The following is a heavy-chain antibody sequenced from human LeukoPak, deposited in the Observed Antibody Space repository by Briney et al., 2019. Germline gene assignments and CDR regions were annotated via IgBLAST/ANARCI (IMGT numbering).Heavy chain of an antibody. D-gene: IGHD6-6*01. J-gene: IGHJ3*02. Sequence: PSETLSLTCTVSGGSISSSSYYWGWIRQPPGKGLEWIGRIYTSGSTNYNPSLKSRVTISVDTSKNQFSLKLSSVTAADTAVYYCARYSSSDAFDIWGQGTMVTVSS. CDR3: ARYSSSDAFDI. CDR2: IYTSGST. V-gene: IGHV4-39*07. CDR1: GGSISSSSYY.